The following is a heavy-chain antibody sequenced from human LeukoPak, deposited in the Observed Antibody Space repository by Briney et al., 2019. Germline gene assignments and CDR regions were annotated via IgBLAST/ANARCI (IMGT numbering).Heavy chain of an antibody. Sequence: QTLSLTCTVSGGSISSGGYYWSWIRQSPGKGLEWIGYIYYSGGPYYNPSLKSRGTISADRSKNQFSLKLSSVTAADTAVYYCASGLMSNGPNWFDPWGQGTLVTVSS. D-gene: IGHD3-16*01. CDR2: IYYSGGP. CDR1: GGSISSGGYY. V-gene: IGHV4-31*03. CDR3: ASGLMSNGPNWFDP. J-gene: IGHJ5*02.